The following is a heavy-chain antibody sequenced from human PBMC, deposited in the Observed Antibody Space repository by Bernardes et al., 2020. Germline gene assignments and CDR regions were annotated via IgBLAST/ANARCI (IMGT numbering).Heavy chain of an antibody. Sequence: SETLSLTCTVSGGSISSSSYYWGWIRQPPGKGLEWIGSIYYSGSTYYNPSLKSRVTISVDTSKNQFSLKLSSVTAADTAVYYCARHETLQLWLPYGMDVWGQGTTVTVSS. J-gene: IGHJ6*02. D-gene: IGHD5-18*01. CDR2: IYYSGST. CDR1: GGSISSSSYY. CDR3: ARHETLQLWLPYGMDV. V-gene: IGHV4-39*01.